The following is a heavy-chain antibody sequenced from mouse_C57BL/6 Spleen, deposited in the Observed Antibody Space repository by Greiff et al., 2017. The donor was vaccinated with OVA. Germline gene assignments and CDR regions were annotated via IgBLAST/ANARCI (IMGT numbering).Heavy chain of an antibody. CDR3: TPNWDEGGFAY. V-gene: IGHV14-4*01. CDR2: IDPENGDT. D-gene: IGHD4-1*01. CDR1: GFNIKDDY. J-gene: IGHJ3*01. Sequence: EVQLQQSGAELVRPGASVKLSCTASGFNIKDDYMHWVKQRPEQGLEWIGWIDPENGDTEYASKFQGKATITADTSSNTAYLQLSSLTSEDTAVYYCTPNWDEGGFAYWGQGTLVTVSA.